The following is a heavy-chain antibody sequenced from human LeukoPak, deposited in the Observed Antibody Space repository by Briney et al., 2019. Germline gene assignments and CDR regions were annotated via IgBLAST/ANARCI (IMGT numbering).Heavy chain of an antibody. D-gene: IGHD2-2*01. CDR3: ARDEGYCSSASCSAELDY. V-gene: IGHV1-2*02. J-gene: IGHJ4*02. CDR2: INPNSGGT. Sequence: GAAVKVSCKASGYPFDNFGLTWVRQAPGQGLEWMGWINPNSGGTIYAEKFQGRVTMTRDTSISTAYMELSRLRSDDTAVYYCARDEGYCSSASCSAELDYWGQGTLVTVSS. CDR1: GYPFDNFG.